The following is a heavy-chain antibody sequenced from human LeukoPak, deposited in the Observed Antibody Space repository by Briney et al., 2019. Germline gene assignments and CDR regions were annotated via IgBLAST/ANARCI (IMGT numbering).Heavy chain of an antibody. V-gene: IGHV3-30*04. J-gene: IGHJ4*02. CDR3: ASTYGGNFNVVDY. CDR2: ISYDGSNK. D-gene: IGHD4-23*01. Sequence: GRSLRLSCAASGFTFSSYAMHWVRQAPGKGLEWVAVISYDGSNKYYADSVKGRFTISRDNSKNTLYLQMNSLRAEDTAVYYCASTYGGNFNVVDYWGQGTLVTVSS. CDR1: GFTFSSYA.